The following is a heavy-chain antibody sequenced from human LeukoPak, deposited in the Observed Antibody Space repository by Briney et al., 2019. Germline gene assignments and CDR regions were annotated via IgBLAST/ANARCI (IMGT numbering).Heavy chain of an antibody. CDR1: GGTFSSYA. CDR3: ARDRTSNSWWNSGRYFDY. CDR2: IIPIFGTA. J-gene: IGHJ4*02. D-gene: IGHD6-13*01. V-gene: IGHV1-69*01. Sequence: GSSVKVSCKASGGTFSSYAISWVRQAPGQGLEWMGGIIPIFGTANYAQKFQGRVTITADESTSTAYMELSSLRSEDTAVYYCARDRTSNSWWNSGRYFDYWGQGTLVTVSS.